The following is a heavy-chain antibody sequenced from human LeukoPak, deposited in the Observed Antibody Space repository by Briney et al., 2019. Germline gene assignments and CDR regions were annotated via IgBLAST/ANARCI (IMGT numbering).Heavy chain of an antibody. D-gene: IGHD2-21*02. CDR3: ARFSRITWGDWGDAFDI. V-gene: IGHV4-34*01. J-gene: IGHJ3*02. CDR2: IDDGGNT. Sequence: SETLSLTCSVYGGSFSDYFWSWIRQSPGKGLEWIAEIDDGGNTNYNPSLMSRVIVSMEKSKKQFSLVMRSVAAADTAVYYCARFSRITWGDWGDAFDIWGQGTTVIVSS. CDR1: GGSFSDYF.